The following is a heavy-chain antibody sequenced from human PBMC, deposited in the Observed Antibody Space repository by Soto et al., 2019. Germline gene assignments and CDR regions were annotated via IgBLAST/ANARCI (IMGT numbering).Heavy chain of an antibody. Sequence: SETLSLTCTVSGGSISSYFWSWIRQPPGKGLEWIGYIYYSGSTNYNPSLKSRVTMSVDTSKNQFSLKLSSVTAADTAVYYCARDRPSMGRGVKGWFDPWGQGTLVTVSS. J-gene: IGHJ5*02. V-gene: IGHV4-59*01. CDR3: ARDRPSMGRGVKGWFDP. D-gene: IGHD3-10*01. CDR1: GGSISSYF. CDR2: IYYSGST.